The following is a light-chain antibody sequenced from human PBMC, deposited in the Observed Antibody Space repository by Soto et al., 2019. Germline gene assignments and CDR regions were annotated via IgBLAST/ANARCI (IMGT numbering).Light chain of an antibody. CDR3: QQRRSSLT. V-gene: IGKV3-11*01. Sequence: IVLTQSPATLSLSPGERATLSCRASQSVSTYLAWYQQKSGQAPRLLIYDVSKRATGIPPRFSGSGAGTDFTLTISSLEPEDSATYYCQQRRSSLTFGGGTKVDIK. CDR2: DVS. CDR1: QSVSTY. J-gene: IGKJ4*01.